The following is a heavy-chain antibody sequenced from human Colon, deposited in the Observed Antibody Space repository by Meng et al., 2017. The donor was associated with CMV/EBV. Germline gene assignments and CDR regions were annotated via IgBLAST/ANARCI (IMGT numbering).Heavy chain of an antibody. J-gene: IGHJ5*02. CDR2: ISWDGGVT. CDR1: GFFFDDYT. CDR3: AKVLRTGTTISPLGS. D-gene: IGHD1-1*01. Sequence: GESLKISCAASGFFFDDYTMHWVRQAPGKGLEWVSLISWDGGVTSYAVSVRGRFTISRDNSKNSLYLQMNSLSAEDTAFYYCAKVLRTGTTISPLGSWGQGTLVTVSS. V-gene: IGHV3-43*01.